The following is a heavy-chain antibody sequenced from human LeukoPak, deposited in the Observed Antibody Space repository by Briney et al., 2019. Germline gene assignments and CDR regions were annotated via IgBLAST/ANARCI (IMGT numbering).Heavy chain of an antibody. V-gene: IGHV1-69*13. CDR2: IIPIFGTA. CDR3: ARLLPGGGKAFDI. Sequence: ASVKVSCKASGGTFSSYAISWVRQAPGQGLEWMGGIIPIFGTANYVQKFQGRVTITAEESTSTAYMETSSLRSEDTAVYYCARLLPGGGKAFDIWGQGTMVTVSS. CDR1: GGTFSSYA. J-gene: IGHJ3*02. D-gene: IGHD4-23*01.